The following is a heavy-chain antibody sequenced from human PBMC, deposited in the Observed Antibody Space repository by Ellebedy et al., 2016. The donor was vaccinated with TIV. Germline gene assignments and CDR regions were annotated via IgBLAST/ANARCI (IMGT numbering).Heavy chain of an antibody. V-gene: IGHV1-46*01. CDR1: GYAFSIYY. CDR2: ISPTGGST. J-gene: IGHJ4*02. CDR3: ARVIAMGATAFDY. Sequence: ASVKVSCKASGYAFSIYYMHWVRQAPGQGLEWMGIISPTGGSTSYSQKFQDRVTVTSDTSTSTVYMELSSLRSDDAAVYYCARVIAMGATAFDYWGQGTLVTVSS. D-gene: IGHD1-26*01.